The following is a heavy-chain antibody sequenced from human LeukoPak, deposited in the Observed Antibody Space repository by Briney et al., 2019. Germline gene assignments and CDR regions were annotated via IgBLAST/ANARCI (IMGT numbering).Heavy chain of an antibody. CDR3: AKDRRYGSGWTGDS. CDR1: GFTFTSYA. Sequence: GGSLRLSCAASGFTFTSYAMSWVRQAPVKGLEWVSLISGSGGSTYYADSVKGRFNISRDNSKNTLYLQMNSLRAEDTAVYYCAKDRRYGSGWTGDSWGQGTLVTVSS. D-gene: IGHD6-19*01. CDR2: ISGSGGST. V-gene: IGHV3-23*01. J-gene: IGHJ4*02.